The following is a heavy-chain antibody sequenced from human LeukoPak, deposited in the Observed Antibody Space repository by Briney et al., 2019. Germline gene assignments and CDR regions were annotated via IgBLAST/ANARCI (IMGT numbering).Heavy chain of an antibody. CDR1: GYTFTGYY. J-gene: IGHJ4*02. CDR3: AALTGSGVDY. V-gene: IGHV1-8*03. CDR2: MNPNSGNT. Sequence: ASVKVSCKASGYTFTGYYMHWVRQAPGQGLEWMGWMNPNSGNTGYAQKFQGRVTITRNTSISTAYMELSSLRSEDTAVYYCAALTGSGVDYWGQRTLVTVSS. D-gene: IGHD7-27*01.